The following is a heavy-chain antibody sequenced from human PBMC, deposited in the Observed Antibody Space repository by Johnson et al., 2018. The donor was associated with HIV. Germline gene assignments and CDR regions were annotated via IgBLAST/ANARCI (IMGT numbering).Heavy chain of an antibody. V-gene: IGHV3-23*04. Sequence: VYLVESGGGLVQPGGSLRLSCAASGFTFSSYAMSWVRQAPGKGLEWVSAISGSGGSTYYADSVKGRFTISRDNSKNTLYLQMNSLRTEDTAVYYCAKDSDTSSSLVEGDDAFDIWGQGTMVTVSS. CDR3: AKDSDTSSSLVEGDDAFDI. CDR1: GFTFSSYA. CDR2: ISGSGGST. D-gene: IGHD6-6*01. J-gene: IGHJ3*02.